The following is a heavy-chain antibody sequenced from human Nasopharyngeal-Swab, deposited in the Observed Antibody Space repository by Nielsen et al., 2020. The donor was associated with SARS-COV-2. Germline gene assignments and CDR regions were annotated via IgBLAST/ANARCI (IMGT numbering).Heavy chain of an antibody. CDR1: GYTFTSYG. V-gene: IGHV1-18*01. J-gene: IGHJ5*02. CDR3: ARVYGIAAKNWFDP. Sequence: ASVKVSCKASGYTFTSYGISWVRQAPGQGLEWMGWISAYNGNTNYAQKHQGRVTMTTDTSTSTAYMELRSLRSDDTAVYYCARVYGIAAKNWFDPWGQGTLVTVSS. D-gene: IGHD6-13*01. CDR2: ISAYNGNT.